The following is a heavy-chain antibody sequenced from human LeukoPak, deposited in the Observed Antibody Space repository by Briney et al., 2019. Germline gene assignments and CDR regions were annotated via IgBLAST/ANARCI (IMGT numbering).Heavy chain of an antibody. CDR2: IDHSGST. J-gene: IGHJ4*02. V-gene: IGHV4-38-2*02. CDR3: ARDSALAQAVMFDY. Sequence: GSLRLSCAASAFTFSSYAMSWVRQAPGKGLEWTGSIDHSGSTYYNPSLKSRITISVDTSKNQFSLKLSSVTAADTAVYYCARDSALAQAVMFDYWGQGTLVTVSS. D-gene: IGHD6-19*01. CDR1: AFTFSSYA.